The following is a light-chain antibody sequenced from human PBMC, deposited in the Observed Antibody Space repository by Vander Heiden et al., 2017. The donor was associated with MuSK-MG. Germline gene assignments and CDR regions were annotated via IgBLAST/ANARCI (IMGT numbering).Light chain of an antibody. CDR3: RQSVQLPIT. Sequence: EIVMTQTPRSLSVTPGQPASISCKSSRSLLHSDGNTYLYWYLQRQGQSPQLLISAVSNRLSGVPDRISGSGSGTDFTLKITRVEAEDVGVYYCRQSVQLPITFGQGTRLEIK. V-gene: IGKV2D-29*02. CDR1: RSLLHSDGNTY. J-gene: IGKJ5*01. CDR2: AVS.